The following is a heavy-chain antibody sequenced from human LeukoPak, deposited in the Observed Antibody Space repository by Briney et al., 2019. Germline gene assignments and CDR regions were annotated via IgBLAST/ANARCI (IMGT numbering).Heavy chain of an antibody. CDR3: ARDPSGRGMDV. V-gene: IGHV3-13*01. CDR1: GFTFSSFD. CDR2: IGIAGDT. J-gene: IGHJ6*02. D-gene: IGHD6-19*01. Sequence: GGSLRLSCAASGFTFSSFDMQWVRQVIGKGLEWVSAIGIAGDTHYSGSVKGRFTISRENAKNSLYLQMNSLRAGDTAVYYCARDPSGRGMDVWGQGTTVTVSS.